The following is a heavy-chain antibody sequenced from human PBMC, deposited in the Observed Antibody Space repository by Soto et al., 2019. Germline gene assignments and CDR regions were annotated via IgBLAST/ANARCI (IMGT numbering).Heavy chain of an antibody. Sequence: PSETLSLTCTVSGVSISNSSYYWGWIRQPPGKGLEWIGSIYYSGSTYYNPSLKSRVTISVDTSKNQFSLKASDTAMYYCARHRSVGEDLDYWGQGTLVTVSS. V-gene: IGHV4-39*01. CDR2: IYYSGST. D-gene: IGHD2-21*01. CDR1: GVSISNSSYY. CDR3: ARHRSVGEDLDY. J-gene: IGHJ4*02.